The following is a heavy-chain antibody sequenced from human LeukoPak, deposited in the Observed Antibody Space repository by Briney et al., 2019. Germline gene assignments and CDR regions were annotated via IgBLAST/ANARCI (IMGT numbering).Heavy chain of an antibody. D-gene: IGHD5-24*01. CDR3: AREKMATIGNDAFDI. CDR2: IYHSGST. Sequence: SETLSLTCAVSGGSISSTNWWSWVRQPPGKGLEWIGEIYHSGSTNYNPSLKSRVTISVDTSKNQFSLKLSSVTAADTAVYYCAREKMATIGNDAFDIWGQGTMVTVSS. J-gene: IGHJ3*02. V-gene: IGHV4-4*02. CDR1: GGSISSTNW.